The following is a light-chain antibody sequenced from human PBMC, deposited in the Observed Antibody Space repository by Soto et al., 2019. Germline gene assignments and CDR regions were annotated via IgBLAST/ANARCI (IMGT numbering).Light chain of an antibody. Sequence: LTQSPGTLSVSPGETSTLSCGTSQSVSTNLAWYQQKPGQPPRLLIYDASTRATGIPARFRGSGSGTEFTLTISYLRPEDFAVYFCQQYHDWVTFGGGTKVDIK. CDR2: DAS. CDR1: QSVSTN. V-gene: IGKV3D-15*01. J-gene: IGKJ4*01. CDR3: QQYHDWVT.